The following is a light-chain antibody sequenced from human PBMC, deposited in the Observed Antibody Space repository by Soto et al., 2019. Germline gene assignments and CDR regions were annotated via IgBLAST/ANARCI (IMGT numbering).Light chain of an antibody. V-gene: IGKV3-11*01. CDR2: DAS. CDR3: QKYNNWQWT. Sequence: EIVLTQSPATLSLSPGDSATLSCRASQSVSSYLAWYQQKPGQAPRLLIYDASNRATGIPARFSGSGSGTELTLTISSLQSEDFAVYYCQKYNNWQWTFGQGTKVDIK. CDR1: QSVSSY. J-gene: IGKJ1*01.